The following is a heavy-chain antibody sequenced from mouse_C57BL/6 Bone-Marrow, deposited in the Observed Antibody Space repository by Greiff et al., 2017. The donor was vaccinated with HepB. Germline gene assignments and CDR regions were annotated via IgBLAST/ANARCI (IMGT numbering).Heavy chain of an antibody. CDR1: GFTFSDAW. J-gene: IGHJ4*01. CDR2: IRNKANNHAT. CDR3: TPIYYYGSSKCYYAMDY. D-gene: IGHD1-1*01. Sequence: EVHLVESGGGLVQPGGSMKLSCAASGFTFSDAWMDWVRQSPEKGLEWVAEIRNKANNHATYYAESVKGRFTISRDYSKSSVYLQMNSLRAEDTGMYYCTPIYYYGSSKCYYAMDYWGQGTSVTVSS. V-gene: IGHV6-6*01.